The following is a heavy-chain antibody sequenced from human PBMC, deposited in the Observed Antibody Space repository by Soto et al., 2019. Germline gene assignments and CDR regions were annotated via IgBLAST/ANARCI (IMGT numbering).Heavy chain of an antibody. D-gene: IGHD4-17*01. CDR3: ARDADYGGSRGGMDV. V-gene: IGHV4-31*01. Sequence: QVRLEESGPGLVKPSETLSLICSVSGGSVNNANYFWNWIRHHPENGLEWIGYIYYSGSTRYNPSFKSLFTLSIDTSKNQFSLSLNSVTVADTAVYFCARDADYGGSRGGMDVWGRGTTVTVSS. CDR1: GGSVNNANYF. CDR2: IYYSGST. J-gene: IGHJ6*02.